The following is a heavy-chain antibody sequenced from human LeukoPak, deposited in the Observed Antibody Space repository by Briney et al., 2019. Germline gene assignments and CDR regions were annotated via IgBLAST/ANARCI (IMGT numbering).Heavy chain of an antibody. V-gene: IGHV4-30-4*01. J-gene: IGHJ4*02. CDR3: ARGDYGDLLFDY. CDR1: GGSISSGDYS. Sequence: PSQTLSLTCTVSGGSISSGDYSWSWIRQPPGKGLEWIGYIYYSGSTYYSPSLKSRVTISVDTSKNQFSLKLSSVTAADTAVYYCARGDYGDLLFDYWGQGTLVTVSS. D-gene: IGHD4-17*01. CDR2: IYYSGST.